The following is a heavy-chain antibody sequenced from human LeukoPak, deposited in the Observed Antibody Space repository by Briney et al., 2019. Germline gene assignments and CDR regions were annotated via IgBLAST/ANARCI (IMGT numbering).Heavy chain of an antibody. CDR1: GGSISSTNW. V-gene: IGHV4-4*02. J-gene: IGHJ5*02. CDR2: IYHSGTT. D-gene: IGHD4-17*01. Sequence: AGTLSLTCTVPGGSISSTNWWSWVRQSPGKGLEWIGEIYHSGTTNNNPSLTSRVTISVDKSKNQLSLKLSSVTAADTAVYYCARSRGGYGDYGCWFDPWGQGILVSVSS. CDR3: ARSRGGYGDYGCWFDP.